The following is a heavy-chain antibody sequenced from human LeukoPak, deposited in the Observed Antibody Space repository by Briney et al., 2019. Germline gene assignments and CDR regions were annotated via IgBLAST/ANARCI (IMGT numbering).Heavy chain of an antibody. CDR2: INHSGST. CDR3: ARRRFSGYCSGGSCYSCFDY. J-gene: IGHJ4*02. D-gene: IGHD2-15*01. V-gene: IGHV4-34*01. CDR1: GGSFSGYY. Sequence: SETLSLTCAVYGGSFSGYYWSWIRQPPGKGLEWIGEINHSGSTNYNPSLKSRVTISVDTSKNQFSLKLSSVTAADTAVYYCARRRFSGYCSGGSCYSCFDYWGQGTLVTVSS.